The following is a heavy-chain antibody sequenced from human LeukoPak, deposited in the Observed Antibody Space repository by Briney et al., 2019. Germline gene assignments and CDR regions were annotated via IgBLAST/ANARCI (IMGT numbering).Heavy chain of an antibody. CDR2: IYYSGST. Sequence: PSETLSLTCGVYGGSFSNYYWSWIRQPPGKGLEWIGYIYYSGSTNYNPSLKSRVTISVDTSKNQFSLKLSSVTAADTAVYYCARRYGSGSYYNNRPNWFDPWGQGTLVTVSS. CDR1: GGSFSNYY. V-gene: IGHV4-59*01. J-gene: IGHJ5*02. D-gene: IGHD3-10*01. CDR3: ARRYGSGSYYNNRPNWFDP.